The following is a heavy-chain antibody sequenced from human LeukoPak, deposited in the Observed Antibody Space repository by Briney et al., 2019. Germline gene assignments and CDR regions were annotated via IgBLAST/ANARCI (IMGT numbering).Heavy chain of an antibody. CDR1: GFTFDDYT. J-gene: IGHJ4*02. CDR3: AKDTLRYFDWLFSSYYFDY. Sequence: GGSLRLSCAASGFTFDDYTMHWVRQAPGKGLEWVSLISWDGGSTYYADSVKGRFTISRDNSKNSLYLQMNSLRTEDTALYYCAKDTLRYFDWLFSSYYFDYWGQGTLVTVSS. CDR2: ISWDGGST. D-gene: IGHD3-9*01. V-gene: IGHV3-43*01.